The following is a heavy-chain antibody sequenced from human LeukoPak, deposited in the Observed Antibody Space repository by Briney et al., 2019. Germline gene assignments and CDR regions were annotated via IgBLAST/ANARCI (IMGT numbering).Heavy chain of an antibody. CDR1: GFTSSSYW. Sequence: PGGPLRLSCAASGFTSSSYWMHWVRQVPGKGLVWVSRISGDGTARNYADSVKGRFTISRDDAKNTVDLQMNSLGGEDTAVYYCVRGRGSYGWFDPWGQGTLVTVSS. D-gene: IGHD3-10*01. CDR2: ISGDGTAR. J-gene: IGHJ5*02. CDR3: VRGRGSYGWFDP. V-gene: IGHV3-74*01.